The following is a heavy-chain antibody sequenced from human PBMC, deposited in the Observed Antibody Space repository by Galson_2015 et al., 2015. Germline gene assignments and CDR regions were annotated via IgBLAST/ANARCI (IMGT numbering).Heavy chain of an antibody. CDR1: GYSFTSYW. V-gene: IGHV5-10-1*01. D-gene: IGHD3-16*01. CDR3: GRHGGGGPNWFDP. J-gene: IGHJ5*02. Sequence: QSGAEVVKPGESLRISCKGSGYSFTSYWISWVRQMPGKGLEWMGRIDPSDSYTNYSPSFQGHVTISADKSISTAYLQWSSLKASEPAMYYCGRHGGGGPNWFDPWAQGTLVTVSS. CDR2: IDPSDSYT.